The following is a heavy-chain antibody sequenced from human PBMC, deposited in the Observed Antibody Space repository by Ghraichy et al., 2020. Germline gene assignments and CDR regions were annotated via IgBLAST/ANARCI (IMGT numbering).Heavy chain of an antibody. Sequence: GGSLRLSCAVSGFTVSSNYMTWVRQAPGKGLEWVSVIYSGGSTYYADSVRGRFTISRDISKNTLYLQMNSLRAEDTAVYFCAREPLWRDSGQSSDWGQGTLVIVSS. CDR3: AREPLWRDSGQSSD. V-gene: IGHV3-53*01. CDR1: GFTVSSNY. CDR2: IYSGGST. D-gene: IGHD1-26*01. J-gene: IGHJ4*02.